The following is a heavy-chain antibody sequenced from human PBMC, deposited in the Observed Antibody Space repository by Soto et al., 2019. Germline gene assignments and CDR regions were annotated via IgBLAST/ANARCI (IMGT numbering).Heavy chain of an antibody. Sequence: ASVKVSCKASGYTFTGYYMHWVRQAPGQGLEWMGWINPNSGGTNYAQKFQGWVTMTRDTSISTAYMELSRLRSDDTAVYYCAKSRIWYSQAFDIWGQGRMVTVSS. CDR2: INPNSGGT. J-gene: IGHJ3*02. V-gene: IGHV1-2*04. CDR3: AKSRIWYSQAFDI. CDR1: GYTFTGYY. D-gene: IGHD6-13*01.